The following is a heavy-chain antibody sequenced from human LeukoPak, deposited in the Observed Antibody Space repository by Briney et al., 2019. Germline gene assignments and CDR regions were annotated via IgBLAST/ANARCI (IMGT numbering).Heavy chain of an antibody. CDR2: INPNSGGT. D-gene: IGHD5-18*01. V-gene: IGHV1-2*02. CDR1: GYTFTGYY. Sequence: ASVKVSCKASGYTFTGYYMHWVRQAPGQGLEWMGWINPNSGGTNYAQKFQGRVIMTRDTSISTAYMELSRLRSDDTAVYYCAREKFRGYSYGSDYWGQGTLVTVSS. CDR3: AREKFRGYSYGSDY. J-gene: IGHJ4*02.